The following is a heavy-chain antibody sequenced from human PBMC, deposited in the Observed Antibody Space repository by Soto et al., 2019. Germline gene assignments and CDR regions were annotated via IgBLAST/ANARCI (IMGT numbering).Heavy chain of an antibody. Sequence: SETLSLTCTVSGGSITNYYWSWIRQPPGKRLEYIGYMYYSGNTYYNPSLKSRVTISGDASKNQFSLKLRSVTAADTAVYYCARVFSGVTPSYWGQGTLVPVSS. CDR1: GGSITNYY. D-gene: IGHD3-10*01. J-gene: IGHJ4*02. CDR2: MYYSGNT. CDR3: ARVFSGVTPSY. V-gene: IGHV4-59*01.